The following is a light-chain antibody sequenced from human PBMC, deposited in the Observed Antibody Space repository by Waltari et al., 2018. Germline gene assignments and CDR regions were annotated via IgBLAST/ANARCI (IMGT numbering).Light chain of an antibody. V-gene: IGKV1-5*03. CDR1: QSVYSW. CDR3: QQYYSTIFT. CDR2: KAS. Sequence: DIQMTQSPSTLSASVGDRVTITCRASQSVYSWLAWHQQKPGKAPKLLIYKASTLKSGVPSRFSGSGSGTEFTLTISSLQAEDVAVYYCQQYYSTIFTFGPGTKVDIK. J-gene: IGKJ3*01.